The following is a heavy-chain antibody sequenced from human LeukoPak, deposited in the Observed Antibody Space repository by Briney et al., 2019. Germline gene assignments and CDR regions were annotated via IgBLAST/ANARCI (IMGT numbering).Heavy chain of an antibody. V-gene: IGHV5-51*01. CDR1: GYSFTNYW. CDR3: ATYAGSSSKYFRD. Sequence: GEFLKISCKASGYSFTNYWIGWVRQMPGKGLEWMGIIYPGDSDTRYSPSFQGQVTISADKSISTAYLQRSSLQASDTAIYYCATYAGSSSKYFRDWGQGTLVTVSS. CDR2: IYPGDSDT. J-gene: IGHJ1*01. D-gene: IGHD3-10*01.